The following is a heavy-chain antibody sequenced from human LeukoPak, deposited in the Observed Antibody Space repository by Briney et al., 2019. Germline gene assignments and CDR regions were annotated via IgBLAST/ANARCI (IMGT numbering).Heavy chain of an antibody. CDR2: IYYSGST. Sequence: SETLSLTCTVSGGSISSSSYYWGWIRQPPGTGLEWIGSIYYSGSTYYNPSLKSRVTISVDTSKNQFSLKLSSVTAADTAVYYCASSITMVRGVIIGEAFDIWGQGTMVTVSS. CDR1: GGSISSSSYY. CDR3: ASSITMVRGVIIGEAFDI. J-gene: IGHJ3*02. V-gene: IGHV4-39*07. D-gene: IGHD3-10*01.